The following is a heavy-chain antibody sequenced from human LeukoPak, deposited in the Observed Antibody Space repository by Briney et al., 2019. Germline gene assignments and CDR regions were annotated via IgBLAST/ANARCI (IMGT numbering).Heavy chain of an antibody. D-gene: IGHD1-1*01. Sequence: ASVKLSCKPSGYALTSYGVSWVRQAPGQGLDWMGWISAYNGNTNYAQKFQGRVAMTTDRSRTTAFIEVTSLTYDGKVLYHCRRATRSTFFDAWAQGTMFTVSS. V-gene: IGHV1-18*01. J-gene: IGHJ3*01. CDR2: ISAYNGNT. CDR3: RRATRSTFFDA. CDR1: GYALTSYG.